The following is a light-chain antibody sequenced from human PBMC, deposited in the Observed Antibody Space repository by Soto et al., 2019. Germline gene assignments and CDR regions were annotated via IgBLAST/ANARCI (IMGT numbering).Light chain of an antibody. CDR1: SSDVGAYNY. V-gene: IGLV2-14*01. J-gene: IGLJ1*01. CDR2: EVS. CDR3: SSYTGSSTLYV. Sequence: QSVLTQPASVSGSPGQSITISCTGTSSDVGAYNYVSWYQHHPGKAPRLMISEVSNRPSGVSNRFSGSKSGISASLTISGLQAEDEADYYCSSYTGSSTLYVFGTGTKVTVL.